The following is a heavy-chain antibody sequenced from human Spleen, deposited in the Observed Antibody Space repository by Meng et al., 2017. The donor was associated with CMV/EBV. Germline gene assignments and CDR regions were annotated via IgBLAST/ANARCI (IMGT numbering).Heavy chain of an antibody. CDR2: IHFGGST. CDR1: GGSINSGLYY. D-gene: IGHD2-2*01. V-gene: IGHV4-39*01. Sequence: GGSINSGLYYWGWIRQPPGKGLEWIGIIHFGGSTSYNPSLKSRVTMSMDTSKNQFSLKLSSLTAADMAVYYCARQGYCSSTDCYSDYWGQGTLVTVSS. CDR3: ARQGYCSSTDCYSDY. J-gene: IGHJ4*02.